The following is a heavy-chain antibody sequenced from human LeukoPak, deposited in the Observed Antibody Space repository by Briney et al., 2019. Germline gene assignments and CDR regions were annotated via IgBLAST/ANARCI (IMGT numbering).Heavy chain of an antibody. J-gene: IGHJ4*02. Sequence: AGGSLRLSCAASGFTVSSNYMSWVRQAPGKGLEWVSVIYSGGSTYYADSVKGRFTISRDNSKNTLYLQMNSLRAEDTAVYYCAKSGIAAAGQRGYFDYWGQGTLVTVSS. CDR1: GFTVSSNY. CDR2: IYSGGST. V-gene: IGHV3-66*02. D-gene: IGHD6-13*01. CDR3: AKSGIAAAGQRGYFDY.